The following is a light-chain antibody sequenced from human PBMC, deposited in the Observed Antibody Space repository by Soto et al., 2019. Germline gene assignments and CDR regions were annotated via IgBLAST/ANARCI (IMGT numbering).Light chain of an antibody. Sequence: EILMTQSPATLSVSPGERATLSCRASQTISSDLAWYQHKPGQTPKLVIFGASNRAAGIPARFSGSGSGTEFTLTISSLQSEDFAVYYCHHYNNFPPYTFGQGTKLEIK. J-gene: IGKJ2*01. CDR2: GAS. CDR3: HHYNNFPPYT. V-gene: IGKV3D-15*01. CDR1: QTISSD.